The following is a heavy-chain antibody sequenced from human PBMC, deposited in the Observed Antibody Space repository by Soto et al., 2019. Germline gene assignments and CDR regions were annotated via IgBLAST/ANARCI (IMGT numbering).Heavy chain of an antibody. Sequence: QVQLQESGPGLVKPSETLSLTCTISGGSITMYYWTWIRQPPGKGLEWIGYIYYSGSTTYNPTLKSRVTKSLETSKNQFSLKMRSVTNGDTALYYCASLAAVRLDYWGQGTLVTVSS. CDR1: GGSITMYY. CDR2: IYYSGST. CDR3: ASLAAVRLDY. D-gene: IGHD6-13*01. V-gene: IGHV4-59*01. J-gene: IGHJ4*02.